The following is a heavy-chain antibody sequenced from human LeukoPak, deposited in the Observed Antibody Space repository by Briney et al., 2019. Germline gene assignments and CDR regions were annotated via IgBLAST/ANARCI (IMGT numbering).Heavy chain of an antibody. CDR3: AKVQAFAFDN. Sequence: GTSLRLSCAASGFIFDNFALAWVRQAPGKGLEWVSVISRSGSKTYYADSVRGRFTISRDDSKNMLYLQMNSVRAEDTAVYYCAKVQAFAFDNWGQGTMVSVTS. J-gene: IGHJ3*02. V-gene: IGHV3-23*01. CDR2: ISRSGSKT. CDR1: GFIFDNFA.